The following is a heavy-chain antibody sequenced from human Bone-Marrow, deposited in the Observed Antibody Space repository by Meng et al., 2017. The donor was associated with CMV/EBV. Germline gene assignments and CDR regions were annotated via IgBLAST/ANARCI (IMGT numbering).Heavy chain of an antibody. CDR2: IWYDGSNK. CDR1: GFTFSSYG. Sequence: GESLKISCAASGFTFSSYGMHWVRQAPGKGLEWVAVIWYDGSNKYYADSVKGRFTISRDNSKNTLYLQMNSLRAEDTAVYYCAKDTSISTKYYDFWSGYYKPTGYYYGMDVWGQGTMVTGSS. J-gene: IGHJ6*02. CDR3: AKDTSISTKYYDFWSGYYKPTGYYYGMDV. D-gene: IGHD3-3*01. V-gene: IGHV3-33*06.